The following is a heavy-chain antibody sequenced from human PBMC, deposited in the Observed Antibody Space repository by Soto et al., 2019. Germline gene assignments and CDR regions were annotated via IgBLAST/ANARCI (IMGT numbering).Heavy chain of an antibody. CDR2: MHHSGSI. V-gene: IGHV4-4*02. CDR1: GDSISNNKW. Sequence: ASETLSLTCSVSGDSISNNKWWSWVRQPPGKGLEWIGEMHHSGSIHYNASLKSRATLSVDKSRNQFSLQLTSVTAADTAVYYCASSHAGAHITAAVHWGQGTLVTVSS. D-gene: IGHD6-13*01. J-gene: IGHJ4*02. CDR3: ASSHAGAHITAAVH.